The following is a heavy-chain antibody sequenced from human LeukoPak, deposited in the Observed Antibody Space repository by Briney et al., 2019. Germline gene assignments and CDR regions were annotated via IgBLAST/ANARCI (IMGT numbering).Heavy chain of an antibody. CDR2: ITNGDTSL. J-gene: IGHJ6*02. CDR1: GFTFSDYY. D-gene: IGHD1-1*01. Sequence: GGSLRLSCAASGFTFSDYYMSWIRQAPGKGLEWISYITNGDTSLYYADSVKGRFTISRDNTRNSLYLQMINLRAEDTAVYYCARRSNGTYSNYGLDVWGQGTTVTVSS. V-gene: IGHV3-11*01. CDR3: ARRSNGTYSNYGLDV.